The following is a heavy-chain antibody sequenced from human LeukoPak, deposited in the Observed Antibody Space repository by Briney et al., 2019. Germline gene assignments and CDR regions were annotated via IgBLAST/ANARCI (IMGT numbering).Heavy chain of an antibody. CDR1: GFXXXSYA. Sequence: SCAAXGFXXXSYAMSWVRQAPGKGLEWVSAISGSGGTTYYAHSVKGRFTISRDNSKNTLYLQMNSLRAEDTAVYYCVNLNEWEPCCWGQGTLVTVSS. D-gene: IGHD1-26*01. CDR3: VNLNEWEPCC. V-gene: IGHV3-23*01. CDR2: ISGSGGTT. J-gene: IGHJ4*02.